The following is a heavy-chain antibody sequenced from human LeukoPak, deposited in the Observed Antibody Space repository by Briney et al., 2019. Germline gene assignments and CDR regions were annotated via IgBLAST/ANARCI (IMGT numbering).Heavy chain of an antibody. J-gene: IGHJ4*02. V-gene: IGHV3-30*04. CDR3: ARALISAAAGTFYFDY. D-gene: IGHD6-13*01. Sequence: PGRSLRLSCAASGFTFSSYAMHWVRQAPGKGLEWVAVISYDGSNKYYADSVKGRFTISRDNSKNTLYLQMNSLRAEDTAVYYCARALISAAAGTFYFDYWGQGTLVTVSS. CDR2: ISYDGSNK. CDR1: GFTFSSYA.